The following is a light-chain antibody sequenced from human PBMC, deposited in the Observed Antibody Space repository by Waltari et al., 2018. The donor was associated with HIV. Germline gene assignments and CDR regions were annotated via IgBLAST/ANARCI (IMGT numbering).Light chain of an antibody. V-gene: IGLV10-54*01. CDR1: SNNVGYQG. J-gene: IGLJ3*02. Sequence: QAGLSQPPSVSKGLRQTATLTCTGNSNNVGYQGAACLQQHQGHPPKLLSYRNNNRPSVISERLSASRSGNTASLTITGLQPEDEADYYCSAWDSSLSAWVFGGGTKLTVL. CDR2: RNN. CDR3: SAWDSSLSAWV.